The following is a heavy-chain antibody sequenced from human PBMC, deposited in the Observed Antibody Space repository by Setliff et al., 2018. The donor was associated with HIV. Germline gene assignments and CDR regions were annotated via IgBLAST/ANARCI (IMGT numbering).Heavy chain of an antibody. CDR2: IIPIFNTA. D-gene: IGHD2-15*01. V-gene: IGHV1-69*13. Sequence: ASVKVSCKASGGTFSSYSITWVRQAPGQGLEWMGGIIPIFNTANYAQKFQGRVTITADESTSTAYMELSSLGSEDTAVYYGARGSGGYCSGGSCYFGFGLALWGQGTTVTVSS. CDR1: GGTFSSYS. J-gene: IGHJ6*02. CDR3: ARGSGGYCSGGSCYFGFGLAL.